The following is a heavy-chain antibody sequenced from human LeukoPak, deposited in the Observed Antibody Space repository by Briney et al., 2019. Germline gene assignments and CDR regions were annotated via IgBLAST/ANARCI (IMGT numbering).Heavy chain of an antibody. CDR1: GGSFSGYY. V-gene: IGHV4-34*01. J-gene: IGHJ5*02. Sequence: SETLSLTCAVYGGSFSGYYWSWIRQPPGKGLEWIGEINHSGSTNYNPSLKSRVTISVDTSKNQFSLKLSSVTAADTAVYYCARVKVREIGWFDPWGQGTLVTVSS. CDR3: ARVKVREIGWFDP. D-gene: IGHD3-10*01. CDR2: INHSGST.